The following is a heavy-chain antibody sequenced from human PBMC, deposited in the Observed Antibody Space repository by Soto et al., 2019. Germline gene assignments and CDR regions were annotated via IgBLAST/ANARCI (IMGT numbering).Heavy chain of an antibody. J-gene: IGHJ4*01. D-gene: IGHD2-21*01. V-gene: IGHV4-4*02. CDR2: VCHSGLT. Sequence: QVQLQESGPGLVESSGTLSLTCAVSGASISSMNWWSWVRQTTGRGLEWIGEVCHSGLTNYNPSLKSPVTISMDASKNQLSLEIRSVTAADTAVDYCARDVYYGGFSLVYWGHGILVTVSS. CDR3: ARDVYYGGFSLVY. CDR1: GASISSMNW.